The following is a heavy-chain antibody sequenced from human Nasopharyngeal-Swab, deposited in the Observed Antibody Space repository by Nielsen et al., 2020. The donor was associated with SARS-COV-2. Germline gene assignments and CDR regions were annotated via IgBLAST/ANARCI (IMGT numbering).Heavy chain of an antibody. V-gene: IGHV6-1*01. D-gene: IGHD6-19*01. J-gene: IGHJ4*02. CDR2: TYYRSKWYN. CDR1: GDSVSSNSAA. Sequence: SQTPSLTSAISGDSVSSNSAAWNWIRQSTSRGVEWLGRTYYRSKWYNDYAVSVESRITINPDTSKNQFSLQLNSVTPEDTAVYYCARDEQWLVFDYWGQGTLVTVSS. CDR3: ARDEQWLVFDY.